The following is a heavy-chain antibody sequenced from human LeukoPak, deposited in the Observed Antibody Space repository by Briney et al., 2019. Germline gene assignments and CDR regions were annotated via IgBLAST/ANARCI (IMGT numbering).Heavy chain of an antibody. CDR1: GFTFSSYS. D-gene: IGHD3-10*01. V-gene: IGHV3-21*01. J-gene: IGHJ4*02. Sequence: GGSLRVFSAASGFTFSSYSMNWVRQAPGKGLEWVSSISSSSSYIYYADSVKGRFTISRDNAKNSLYLQMNSLRAEDTAVYYCARDIGYGSGSPFGYWGQGTLVTVSS. CDR3: ARDIGYGSGSPFGY. CDR2: ISSSSSYI.